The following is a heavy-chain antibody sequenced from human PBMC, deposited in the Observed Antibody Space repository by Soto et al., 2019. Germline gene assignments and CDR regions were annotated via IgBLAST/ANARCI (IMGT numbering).Heavy chain of an antibody. CDR3: ARVLTMVRGVIIDSGYYFDY. CDR2: IIPIFGTA. Sequence: GASVKVSCKVSGGTFSSYAISWVRQAPGQGLEWMGGIIPIFGTANYAQKFQGRVTITADESTSTAYMELSSLRSEDTAVYYCARVLTMVRGVIIDSGYYFDYWGQGTLVTVSS. V-gene: IGHV1-69*13. CDR1: GGTFSSYA. J-gene: IGHJ4*02. D-gene: IGHD3-10*01.